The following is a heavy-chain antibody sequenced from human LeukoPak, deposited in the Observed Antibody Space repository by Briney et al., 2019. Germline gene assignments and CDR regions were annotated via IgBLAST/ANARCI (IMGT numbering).Heavy chain of an antibody. D-gene: IGHD1-26*01. CDR3: ARDSGSDRSLRY. CDR1: GFTFSSYG. CDR2: ISSSSSYI. J-gene: IGHJ4*02. Sequence: GGSLRLSCAASGFTFSSYGMNWVRQAPGKGLEWVSSISSSSSYIYYADSVKGRFTISRDNAKNSLYLQMNSLRAEDTAVYYCARDSGSDRSLRYWGQGTLVTVSS. V-gene: IGHV3-21*01.